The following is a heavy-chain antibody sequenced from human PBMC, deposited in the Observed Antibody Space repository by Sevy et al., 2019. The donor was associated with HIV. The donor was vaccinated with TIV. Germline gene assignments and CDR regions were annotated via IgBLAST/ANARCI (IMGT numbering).Heavy chain of an antibody. V-gene: IGHV3-48*02. D-gene: IGHD3-22*01. CDR1: GFTFSSYS. CDR2: ISSSSSTI. J-gene: IGHJ6*02. CDR3: ARDGDSSGYYGMDV. Sequence: GGSLRLSCAASGFTFSSYSMNWVRQAPGKGLEWVSYISSSSSTIYYADSLKGRFTISRDNAKNSLYLQMNSLRDEDTAVYYCARDGDSSGYYGMDVWGQGTTVTVSS.